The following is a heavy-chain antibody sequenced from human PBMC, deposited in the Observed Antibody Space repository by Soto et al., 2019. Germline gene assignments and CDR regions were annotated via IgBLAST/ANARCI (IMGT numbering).Heavy chain of an antibody. CDR3: AKDPYGSGTTSYFDY. Sequence: GGSLRLSCAASGFTFSSYGMHWVRQAPGKGLEWVAVISYDGSNKYYADSVKGRFTISRDNSKNTLYLQMNSLRAEDTAVYYCAKDPYGSGTTSYFDYWGQGTLVTVSS. CDR2: ISYDGSNK. V-gene: IGHV3-30*18. CDR1: GFTFSSYG. D-gene: IGHD3-10*01. J-gene: IGHJ4*02.